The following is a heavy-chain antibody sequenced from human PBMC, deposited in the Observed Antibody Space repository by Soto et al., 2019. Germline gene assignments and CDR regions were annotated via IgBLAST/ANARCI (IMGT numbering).Heavy chain of an antibody. Sequence: ASVKVSCKASGYSFAGYLLHWVRQAPGQGLEWMGWINTDSGDTKYARKFQGRVTMTRDTSTSTGYMELSSLRSDDTAVDHCTRGTGFWSGYYRYYGMDVWGQGTTVTVSS. CDR2: INTDSGDT. CDR3: TRGTGFWSGYYRYYGMDV. V-gene: IGHV1-2*02. J-gene: IGHJ6*02. D-gene: IGHD3-3*01. CDR1: GYSFAGYL.